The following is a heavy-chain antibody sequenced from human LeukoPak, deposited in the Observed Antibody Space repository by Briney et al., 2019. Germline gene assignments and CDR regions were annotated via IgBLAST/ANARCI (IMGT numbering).Heavy chain of an antibody. Sequence: ASVKVSCKASGYTFTSYGISWVRQAPGQGLEWMGWISAYSGNTNYAQKLQGRVTMTTDTSTSTAYMELRSLRSDDTAVYYCARDSLERMFAFMVRGVMLWFDPWGQGTLVTVSS. V-gene: IGHV1-18*04. D-gene: IGHD3-10*01. CDR3: ARDSLERMFAFMVRGVMLWFDP. J-gene: IGHJ5*02. CDR2: ISAYSGNT. CDR1: GYTFTSYG.